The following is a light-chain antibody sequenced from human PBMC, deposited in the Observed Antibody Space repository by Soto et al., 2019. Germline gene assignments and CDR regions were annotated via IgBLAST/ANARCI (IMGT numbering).Light chain of an antibody. V-gene: IGLV9-49*01. CDR1: SGSSNYK. CDR3: GADHGSGRNFVVV. Sequence: QPVLTQPPSASASLGASVTLTCTLSSGSSNYKVYWYQQSPGKGPRFVMRVGTGGIVGSKGDGIPDRFSVLGSGLNRYLTIKNLQEEDESDYHCGADHGSGRNFVVVFGGGTQLPVL. CDR2: VGTGGIVG. J-gene: IGLJ2*01.